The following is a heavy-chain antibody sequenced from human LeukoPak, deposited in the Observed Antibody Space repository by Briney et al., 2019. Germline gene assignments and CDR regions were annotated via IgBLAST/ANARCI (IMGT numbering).Heavy chain of an antibody. CDR2: IYYSGST. J-gene: IGHJ4*02. CDR3: ARTRPLSGASGY. CDR1: GGSISSYY. V-gene: IGHV4-59*01. D-gene: IGHD2-15*01. Sequence: SETLSLTCTVSGGSISSYYWSWIRQPPGKGLEWIGYIYYSGSTNYNPSLKSRVTISVDTSKNQFSLKLSSVTAADTAVYYCARTRPLSGASGYWGQGTLVTVSS.